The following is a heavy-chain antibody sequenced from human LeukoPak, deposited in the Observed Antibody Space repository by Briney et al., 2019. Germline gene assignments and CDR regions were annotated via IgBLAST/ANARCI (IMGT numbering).Heavy chain of an antibody. CDR2: INPNSGGT. CDR3: ARGGVQHGSGGYGMDV. D-gene: IGHD1-1*01. CDR1: GYTFTGYY. Sequence: GASVKVSCKASGYTFTGYYMHWVRQAPGQGLEWMGWINPNSGGTNYAQKFQGRVTMTRDTSISTAYMELSRLRSDDTAVYYCARGGVQHGSGGYGMDVWGQGTTVTVSS. J-gene: IGHJ6*02. V-gene: IGHV1-2*02.